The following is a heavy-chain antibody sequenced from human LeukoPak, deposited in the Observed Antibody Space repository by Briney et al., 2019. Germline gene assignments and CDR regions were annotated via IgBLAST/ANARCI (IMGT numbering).Heavy chain of an antibody. CDR2: TYYRSKWYN. CDR3: ARDPNSPHYYDSSGYSVDAYYYGMDV. CDR1: GDSVSSNSAA. Sequence: SQTLSLTCAISGDSVSSNSAAWNWIRQSPSRGLEWLGRTYYRSKWYNDYAVSVKSRITINPDTSKNQFSLQLNSVTPEDTAVYYCARDPNSPHYYDSSGYSVDAYYYGMDVRGQGTTVTVSS. J-gene: IGHJ6*02. D-gene: IGHD3-22*01. V-gene: IGHV6-1*01.